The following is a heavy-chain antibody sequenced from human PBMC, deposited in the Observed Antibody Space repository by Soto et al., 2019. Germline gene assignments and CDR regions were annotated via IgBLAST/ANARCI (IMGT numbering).Heavy chain of an antibody. Sequence: EGQLVESGGRLVEPGGSLRLSCAASGFNFNVAWMNWVRQAPGKGLEWLGRIKSKGGGETTEYVAFVKGRFTISRDDSKNTLYLHMNSLKGEDTAVYYCTKVLALPPNDAFDIWGQGTMVTVSS. J-gene: IGHJ3*02. CDR1: GFNFNVAW. CDR2: IKSKGGGETT. CDR3: TKVLALPPNDAFDI. V-gene: IGHV3-15*01. D-gene: IGHD3-3*02.